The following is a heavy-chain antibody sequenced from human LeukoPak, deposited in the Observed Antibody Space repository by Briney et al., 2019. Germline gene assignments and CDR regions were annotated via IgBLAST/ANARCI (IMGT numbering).Heavy chain of an antibody. CDR3: VRDMSFAVSMVSPDY. CDR1: GYSFTSYG. D-gene: IGHD2-8*01. V-gene: IGHV1-18*01. CDR2: ISATNGNT. J-gene: IGHJ4*02. Sequence: ASVKVSCKTSGYSFTSYGISWVRQAPGQGLEWMGWISATNGNTKYTQRLQGRVAMTTDTSTRTAYMELRSLRSDDTAIYYCVRDMSFAVSMVSPDYWGQGTLVTVSS.